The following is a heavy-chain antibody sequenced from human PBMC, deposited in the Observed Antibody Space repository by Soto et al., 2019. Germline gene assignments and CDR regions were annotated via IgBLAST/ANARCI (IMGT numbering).Heavy chain of an antibody. CDR3: AKEAPWTVFGVVIKWYYYYGMDV. V-gene: IGHV3-23*01. Sequence: QSGGSLRLSCAASGFTFSSYAMSWVRQAPGKGLEWVSAISGSGGSTYYADSVKGRFTISRDNSKNTLYLQMNSLRAEDTAVYYCAKEAPWTVFGVVIKWYYYYGMDVWGQGTTVTVSS. CDR2: ISGSGGST. D-gene: IGHD3-3*01. CDR1: GFTFSSYA. J-gene: IGHJ6*02.